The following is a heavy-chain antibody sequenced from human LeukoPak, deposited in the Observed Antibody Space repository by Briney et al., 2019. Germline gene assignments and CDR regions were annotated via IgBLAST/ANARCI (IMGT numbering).Heavy chain of an antibody. D-gene: IGHD2-21*01. V-gene: IGHV4-59*12. CDR1: GGSISPYY. CDR3: ATRGYSDY. J-gene: IGHJ4*02. CDR2: IYYSGST. Sequence: SETLSLTCTVSGGSISPYYWSWIRQPPGKGLEWIGYIYYSGSTNYNPSLKSRVTISLDTSKNQFSLKLSSVTAADTAVYYCATRGYSDYWGQGTLVTVSS.